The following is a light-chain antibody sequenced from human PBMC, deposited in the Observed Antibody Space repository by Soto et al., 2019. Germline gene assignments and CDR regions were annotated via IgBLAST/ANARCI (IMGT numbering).Light chain of an antibody. CDR2: EAS. CDR1: QSISRY. CDR3: QQSDTTPWT. V-gene: IGKV1-39*01. J-gene: IGKJ1*01. Sequence: DIQMTQSPSSLSASVGDRVTITCRASQSISRYLNWYQQKPGKAPKLLIYEASSLQSGVPSRFSGSGSGTDFTPTVSSLQPDDFATYYCQQSDTTPWTFGQGTKVDIK.